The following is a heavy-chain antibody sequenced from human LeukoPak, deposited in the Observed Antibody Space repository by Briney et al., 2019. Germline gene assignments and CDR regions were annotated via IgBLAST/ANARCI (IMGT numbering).Heavy chain of an antibody. CDR1: GFTFSNAW. CDR2: IKSKTDGGTT. CDR3: TTGASYYGDYVHYFDY. J-gene: IGHJ4*02. V-gene: IGHV3-15*01. Sequence: GGSLRLSCAASGFTFSNAWMSWVRQAPGKGLEWVGRIKSKTDGGTTDYAAPVKGRFTISRDDSKNTLYLQMNSLKTEDTAVYYCTTGASYYGDYVHYFDYWGQGTLVTVSS. D-gene: IGHD4-17*01.